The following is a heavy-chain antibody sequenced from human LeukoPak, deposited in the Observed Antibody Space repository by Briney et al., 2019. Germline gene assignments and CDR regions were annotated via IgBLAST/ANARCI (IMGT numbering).Heavy chain of an antibody. CDR2: ISGSGGST. V-gene: IGHV3-23*01. J-gene: IGHJ6*02. CDR1: GFTFSNYW. CDR3: AKGHGYCSGGSCYSPRYYGMDV. Sequence: GGSLRLSCAASGFTFSNYWMGWVRQAPGKGLEWVSAISGSGGSTYYADSVKGRFTISRDNSKNTLYLQMNSLRAEDTAVYYCAKGHGYCSGGSCYSPRYYGMDVWGQGTTVTVSS. D-gene: IGHD2-15*01.